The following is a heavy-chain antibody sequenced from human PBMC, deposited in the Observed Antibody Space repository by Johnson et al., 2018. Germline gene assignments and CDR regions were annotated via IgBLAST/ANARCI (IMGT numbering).Heavy chain of an antibody. CDR2: ISSRGGST. V-gene: IGHV3-23*04. CDR1: GFTFSSYA. D-gene: IGHD1-7*01. CDR3: AKEIIGTTQGH. Sequence: EVQLVESGGGLVQPGGSLRLSCAASGFTFSSYAMSWVRQAPGKGLEFVSVISSRGGSTYYADSVKGRFTISRDNSRNTLYRQMNSRRAEDTAVYYCAKEIIGTTQGHWGQGTLVTVSS. J-gene: IGHJ1*01.